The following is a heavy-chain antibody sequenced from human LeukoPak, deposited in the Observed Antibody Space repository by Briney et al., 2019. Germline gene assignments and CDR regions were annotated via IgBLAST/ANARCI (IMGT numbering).Heavy chain of an antibody. J-gene: IGHJ1*01. D-gene: IGHD1-14*01. CDR3: ARDSSEFRSLLFH. V-gene: IGHV1-69*13. CDR2: ITPMFGTS. Sequence: ASVKVSCKAPGGTFSRHTISWVRQSPGQGLEWMGGITPMFGTSNYAQKFRGRVTITADESTSTAYVELSSLRSEDTAVYYCARDSSEFRSLLFHWGQGTLVTVSS. CDR1: GGTFSRHT.